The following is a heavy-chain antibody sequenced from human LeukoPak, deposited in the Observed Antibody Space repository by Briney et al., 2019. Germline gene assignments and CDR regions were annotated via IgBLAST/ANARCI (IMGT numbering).Heavy chain of an antibody. Sequence: GRSLRLSCAASGFTFGSYGMHWVRQAPGKGLEWVAVISYDGSNKYYADSVKGRFTISRDNSKNTLYLQMNSLRAEDTAVYYCARQYSSSWYFDYWGQGTLVTVSS. CDR1: GFTFGSYG. D-gene: IGHD6-13*01. V-gene: IGHV3-30*19. CDR2: ISYDGSNK. J-gene: IGHJ4*02. CDR3: ARQYSSSWYFDY.